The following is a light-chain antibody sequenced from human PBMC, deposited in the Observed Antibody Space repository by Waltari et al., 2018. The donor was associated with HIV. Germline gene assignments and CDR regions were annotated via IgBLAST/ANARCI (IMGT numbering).Light chain of an antibody. Sequence: DIQMTQSPSTLSASVGDRVTITCRASQSIGNWLAWYQQKPGRAPKVLIYKASSLQSGVPSRFSGRGSETEFTLTISSLQPDDFATYYCQQISSASRTVGGGTKVEIK. J-gene: IGKJ4*01. CDR3: QQISSASRT. CDR2: KAS. CDR1: QSIGNW. V-gene: IGKV1-5*03.